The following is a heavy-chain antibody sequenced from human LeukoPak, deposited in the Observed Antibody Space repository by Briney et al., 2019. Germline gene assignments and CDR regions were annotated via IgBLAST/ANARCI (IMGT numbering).Heavy chain of an antibody. V-gene: IGHV1-2*02. CDR3: ARGGGYCGGDCYDY. CDR2: INPNGGGT. CDR1: GYTFTGYY. Sequence: GASVKVSCKASGYTFTGYYMHWVRQAPGQGLEWMGWINPNGGGTNYAQNFQGRVTMTRDTSISTAYMELSRLRSDDTAVYYCARGGGYCGGDCYDYWGQGTLVTVSS. D-gene: IGHD2-21*01. J-gene: IGHJ4*02.